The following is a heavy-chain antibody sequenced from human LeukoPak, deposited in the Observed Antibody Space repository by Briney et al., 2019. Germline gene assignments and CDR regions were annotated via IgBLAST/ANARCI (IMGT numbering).Heavy chain of an antibody. CDR2: ISSSSSYI. J-gene: IGHJ3*02. CDR1: GFTFSSYS. Sequence: GGSLRLSCAASGFTFSSYSMNWVRQAPGKGLEWVSSISSSSSYIYYADSVKGRFTISRDNSKNTLYLQMGSLRAEDMAVYYCARSVGATPTRDAFDIWGQGTMVTVSS. V-gene: IGHV3-21*01. CDR3: ARSVGATPTRDAFDI. D-gene: IGHD1-26*01.